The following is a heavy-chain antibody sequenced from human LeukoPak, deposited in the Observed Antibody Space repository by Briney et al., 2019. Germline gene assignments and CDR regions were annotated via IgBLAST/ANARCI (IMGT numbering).Heavy chain of an antibody. CDR2: IYPGDSDT. D-gene: IGHD6-25*01. V-gene: IGHV5-51*01. Sequence: GESPKISCKGSGYSFTSYWIAWVRQMPGKGLEWMGIIYPGDSDTRYSPSFQGQVSISVDTSIDTAYLQWSSVKASDTAMYYCARLLAAPYYINFWGQGTLVTVSS. J-gene: IGHJ4*02. CDR1: GYSFTSYW. CDR3: ARLLAAPYYINF.